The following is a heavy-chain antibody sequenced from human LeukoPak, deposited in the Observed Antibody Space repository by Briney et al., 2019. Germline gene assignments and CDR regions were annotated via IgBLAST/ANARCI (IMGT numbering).Heavy chain of an antibody. Sequence: GGSLRLSCAASGFTFSSYAMSWVRQAPGKGLEWVSAISGSGGSTYYADSVKGRFTISRDNSKNTLYLQMNSLRAEDTAVYYCAKPGPYYYDSSGYHGAFDIWGQGTMVTVSS. D-gene: IGHD3-22*01. CDR1: GFTFSSYA. CDR3: AKPGPYYYDSSGYHGAFDI. CDR2: ISGSGGST. J-gene: IGHJ3*02. V-gene: IGHV3-23*01.